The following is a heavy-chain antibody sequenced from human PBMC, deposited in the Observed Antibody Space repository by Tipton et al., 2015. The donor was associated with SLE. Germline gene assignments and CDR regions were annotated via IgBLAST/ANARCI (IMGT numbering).Heavy chain of an antibody. Sequence: SLRLSCAASGFIFSSYWMSWVRQAPGKGLEWVANIKQDGSEKYYVDSVKGRFTISRDNAKNSLYLQMNSLRAEDTAVYYCARDHYDFWSGYPDAFDIWGQGTMVTVSS. J-gene: IGHJ3*02. CDR2: IKQDGSEK. V-gene: IGHV3-7*03. D-gene: IGHD3-3*01. CDR1: GFIFSSYW. CDR3: ARDHYDFWSGYPDAFDI.